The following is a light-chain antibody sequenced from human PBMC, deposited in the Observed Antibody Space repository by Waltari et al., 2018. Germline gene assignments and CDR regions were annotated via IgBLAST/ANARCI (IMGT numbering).Light chain of an antibody. J-gene: IGLJ3*02. CDR3: CSYANAKWV. CDR2: VVA. Sequence: SVLPQPRHASGSPGQSVPIPCTRTSRDVGADYFAPWDQQYPGKAPKVMSYVVAKRPAGVPVRFSGSKAGNTASLTISGLQAEDEADYYCCSYANAKWVFGGGTRLTVL. V-gene: IGLV2-11*01. CDR1: SRDVGADYF.